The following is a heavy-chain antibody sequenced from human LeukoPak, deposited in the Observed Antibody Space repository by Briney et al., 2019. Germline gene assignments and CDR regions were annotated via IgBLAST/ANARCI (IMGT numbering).Heavy chain of an antibody. Sequence: ASVKVSCKASGYTFTGYYMHWVRQAPGQGLEWMGWINPNSGGTNYAQKFQGRVTMTRDTSISTAYMELSRLRSDDTAVYYCARDRKIFGRGDYYYMDVWGKGTTVTVSS. D-gene: IGHD3-3*01. CDR3: ARDRKIFGRGDYYYMDV. CDR1: GYTFTGYY. J-gene: IGHJ6*03. V-gene: IGHV1-2*02. CDR2: INPNSGGT.